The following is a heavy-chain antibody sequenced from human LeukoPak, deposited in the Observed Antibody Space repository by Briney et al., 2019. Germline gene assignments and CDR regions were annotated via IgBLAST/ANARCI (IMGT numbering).Heavy chain of an antibody. D-gene: IGHD2-15*01. CDR2: INSDGSST. V-gene: IGHV3-74*01. CDR3: ARDPRYCSGGSCYSNWFDP. J-gene: IGHJ5*02. CDR1: GFTFSSYW. Sequence: QTGGSLRLSCAASGFTFSSYWMHWVRHAPGKGLVWVSRINSDGSSTSYADSVKGRFTISRDNAKNTLYLQMNSLRAEDTAVYYCARDPRYCSGGSCYSNWFDPWGQGTLVTVSS.